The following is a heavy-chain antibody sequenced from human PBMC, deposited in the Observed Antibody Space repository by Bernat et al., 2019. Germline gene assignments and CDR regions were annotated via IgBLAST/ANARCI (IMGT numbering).Heavy chain of an antibody. Sequence: QVQLVESGGGVVQPGRSLRLSCAASGFSFSSHGMQWVRQAPGKGLEWVALIWYDGSNKYYADSVKGRFTISRDNSKNTLYLQMNSLRAEDTAVYYCARDREARVDYWGQGTLVTVSS. CDR2: IWYDGSNK. V-gene: IGHV3-33*01. CDR3: ARDREARVDY. CDR1: GFSFSSHG. J-gene: IGHJ4*02. D-gene: IGHD1-26*01.